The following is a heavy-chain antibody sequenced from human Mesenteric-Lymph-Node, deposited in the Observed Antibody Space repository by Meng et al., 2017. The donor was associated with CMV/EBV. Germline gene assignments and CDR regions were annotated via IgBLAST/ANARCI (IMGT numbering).Heavy chain of an antibody. CDR2: IDPVGGVA. V-gene: IGHV1-2*04. D-gene: IGHD2-8*01. CDR3: ARETGHEGVFDI. J-gene: IGHJ3*02. CDR1: GYTFSDYY. Sequence: ASVKVSCKSSGYTFSDYYKHWVRQAPGQGLEWMGWIDPVGGVANYARKFQGWVTLTRDTSITTAFMELTRLTSDSTALYYCARETGHEGVFDIWGQGTKVTVSS.